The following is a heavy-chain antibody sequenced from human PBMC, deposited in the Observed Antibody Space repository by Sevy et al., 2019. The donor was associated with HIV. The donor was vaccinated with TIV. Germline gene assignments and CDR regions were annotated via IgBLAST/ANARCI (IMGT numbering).Heavy chain of an antibody. D-gene: IGHD2-15*01. Sequence: GGSLRLSCAASGFTFNIYSMNWVRQAPGKGLEWVSSISSSSNYIYYADSMKGRFTISRDNAKNSLYLQMNSLRAEDTAVYYCARVVAYCSGGSCFPGYYYGMDVWGQGTTVTVSS. CDR2: ISSSSNYI. CDR1: GFTFNIYS. J-gene: IGHJ6*02. CDR3: ARVVAYCSGGSCFPGYYYGMDV. V-gene: IGHV3-21*01.